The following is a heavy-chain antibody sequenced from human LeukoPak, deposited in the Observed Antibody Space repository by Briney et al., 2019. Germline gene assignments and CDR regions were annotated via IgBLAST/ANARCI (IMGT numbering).Heavy chain of an antibody. V-gene: IGHV1-69*01. D-gene: IGHD1-26*01. CDR2: IIPIFGTA. Sequence: SSVKVSCKASGGTFSSYAISWVRQAPGQGREWMGGIIPIFGTANYAQKFQGRVTITADESTSTAYMELSSLRSEDTAVYYCARDSGSYYVGLYWGQGTLVTVSS. CDR1: GGTFSSYA. J-gene: IGHJ4*02. CDR3: ARDSGSYYVGLY.